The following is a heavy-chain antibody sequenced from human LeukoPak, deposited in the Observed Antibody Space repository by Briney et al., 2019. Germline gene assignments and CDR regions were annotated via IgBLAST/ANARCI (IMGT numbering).Heavy chain of an antibody. J-gene: IGHJ5*02. Sequence: SVKVSCKASGGTFSSYAISWVRQATGQGLEWMGRIIPILGIANYAQKFQGRVTITADKSTSTAYMELSSLRSEDTAVYYCARDRENRYSSSWYGNWFDPWGQGTLVTVSS. CDR1: GGTFSSYA. D-gene: IGHD6-13*01. V-gene: IGHV1-69*04. CDR2: IIPILGIA. CDR3: ARDRENRYSSSWYGNWFDP.